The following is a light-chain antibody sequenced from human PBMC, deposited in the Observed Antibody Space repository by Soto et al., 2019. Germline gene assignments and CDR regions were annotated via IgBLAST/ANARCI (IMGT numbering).Light chain of an antibody. J-gene: IGKJ1*01. CDR3: QQYNNWPRT. CDR2: DAS. CDR1: QSVSSN. Sequence: EIVMTQSPATLSVSQGERATLSCRASQSVSSNLAWYQQRPGQAPRLLIYDASTRATDIPARVSGSGSGTEFTLTISSLQSEDFAVYYCQQYNNWPRTFGQGTKVDIK. V-gene: IGKV3-15*01.